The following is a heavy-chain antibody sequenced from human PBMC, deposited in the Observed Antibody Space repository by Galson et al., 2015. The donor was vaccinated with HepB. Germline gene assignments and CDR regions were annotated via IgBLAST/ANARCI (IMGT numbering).Heavy chain of an antibody. CDR1: GLTLYRYN. CDR2: ISSGSSYI. D-gene: IGHD5-12*01. V-gene: IGHV3-21*01. CDR3: ARDSHCGGYGCYFDY. J-gene: IGHJ4*02. Sequence: LRLSCAASGLTLYRYNMNWVRQAPGKGLEWVASISSGSSYIYYADSVKGRFTISRDNTKNSVSLHMSSLRAEDTAVYYCARDSHCGGYGCYFDYWGQGTLVTVSS.